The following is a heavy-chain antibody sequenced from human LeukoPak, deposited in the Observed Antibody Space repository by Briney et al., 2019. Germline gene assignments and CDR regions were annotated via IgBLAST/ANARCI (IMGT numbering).Heavy chain of an antibody. V-gene: IGHV4-34*01. CDR1: GGSFSGYY. CDR2: INHSGST. J-gene: IGHJ4*02. CDR3: ARGFMYSYGSAFDY. Sequence: PSETLSLTCAVYGGSFSGYYWSWIRQPPGKGLEWIGEINHSGSTNYNPSLKSRVTISVDTSKNQFSLKLSSVTAADTAVYYCARGFMYSYGSAFDYWGQGTLVTVPS. D-gene: IGHD5-18*01.